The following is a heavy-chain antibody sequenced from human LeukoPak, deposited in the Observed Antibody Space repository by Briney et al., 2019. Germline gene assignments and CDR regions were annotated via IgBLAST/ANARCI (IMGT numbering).Heavy chain of an antibody. CDR1: GLAFNTQA. CDR3: ARDRGKLRYFDL. D-gene: IGHD3-9*01. Sequence: GGSLRLSCLASGLAFNTQAMHWVRQAPGKGLEWLAVMSLDGSSIYYADSVKGRFTISRDNSKNTLYLQMSSLRVEDTAVYYCARDRGKLRYFDLWGQGTLLTVSS. CDR2: MSLDGSSI. V-gene: IGHV3-30*15. J-gene: IGHJ4*02.